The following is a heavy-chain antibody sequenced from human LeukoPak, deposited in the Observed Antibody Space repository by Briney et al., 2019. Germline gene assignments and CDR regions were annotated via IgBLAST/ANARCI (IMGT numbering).Heavy chain of an antibody. D-gene: IGHD6-13*01. CDR2: ISGSGGST. J-gene: IGHJ4*02. CDR1: GFAFSSYV. CDR3: AKVDGVRAAPGRGRVDS. V-gene: IGHV3-23*01. Sequence: GESLRLSCAASGFAFSSYVMTWVRQAPGKGLEWVSGISGSGGSTYNADSVKGRFTVSRDNSKSTLYLQLNSLRVEDTAVYYCAKVDGVRAAPGRGRVDSWGQGTLVTISS.